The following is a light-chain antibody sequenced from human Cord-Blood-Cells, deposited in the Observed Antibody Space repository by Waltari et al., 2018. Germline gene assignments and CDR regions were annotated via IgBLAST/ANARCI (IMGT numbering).Light chain of an antibody. V-gene: IGKV1-5*01. CDR3: QQYNSYLWT. Sequence: DIQMTPSPSTLSASVGDRVPITCRASQSISSWLARYQQKPGKAPKLLIYDASSLESGVPSRFSGSGSGTEFTLTISSLQPDDFATYYCQQYNSYLWTFGQGTKVEIK. J-gene: IGKJ1*01. CDR2: DAS. CDR1: QSISSW.